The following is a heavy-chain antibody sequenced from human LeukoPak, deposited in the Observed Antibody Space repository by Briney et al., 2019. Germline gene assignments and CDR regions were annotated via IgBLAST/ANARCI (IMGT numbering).Heavy chain of an antibody. Sequence: GGSLRLSCAASGFTFSNYAMSWVRQAPGKGLEWVSVISGLGGSTYYADSVKGRFAVSRENSKSTLWLQMNSLRADDTAIYYCARDVEARISAAGTFDYWGQGSLVTVSS. D-gene: IGHD6-13*01. CDR3: ARDVEARISAAGTFDY. CDR2: ISGLGGST. J-gene: IGHJ4*02. V-gene: IGHV3-23*01. CDR1: GFTFSNYA.